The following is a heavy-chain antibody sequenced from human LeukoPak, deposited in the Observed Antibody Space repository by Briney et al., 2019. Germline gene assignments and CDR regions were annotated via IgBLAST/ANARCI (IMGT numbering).Heavy chain of an antibody. CDR1: GYTFTGYY. V-gene: IGHV1-2*06. CDR3: ARSPLWYYYMDV. Sequence: GASVKVSCKAPGYTFTGYYMHWVRQAPGQGLEWMGRINPNSGGTNYAQKFQGRVTMTRDTSISTAYMELSRLRSDDTAVYYCARSPLWYYYMDVWGKGTTVTVSS. J-gene: IGHJ6*03. D-gene: IGHD2-21*01. CDR2: INPNSGGT.